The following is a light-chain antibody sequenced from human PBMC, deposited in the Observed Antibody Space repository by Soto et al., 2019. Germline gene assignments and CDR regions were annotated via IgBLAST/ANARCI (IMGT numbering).Light chain of an antibody. CDR2: GDN. Sequence: QSVLTQPPSVSGAPGQRVTISCTGSSSNIGAGYDVHWYQQLPGTAPKLLIYGDNNRPSGVPDRFSGSKSGTSASLAITGLQAEDEADYYCQSYDSSLSSYVFGTGT. J-gene: IGLJ1*01. V-gene: IGLV1-40*01. CDR3: QSYDSSLSSYV. CDR1: SSNIGAGYD.